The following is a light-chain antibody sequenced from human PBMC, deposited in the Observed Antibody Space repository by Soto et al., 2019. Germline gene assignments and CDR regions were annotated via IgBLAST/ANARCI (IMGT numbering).Light chain of an antibody. CDR3: MQALQTPSIT. J-gene: IGKJ5*01. V-gene: IGKV2-28*01. Sequence: MTQAPSSLSAAVGDRVTITCRASQSIINYLNWYQQKPGKAPRLLIYLGSNRSSGVPDRFSGSGSGTDFTLKISRVEAEDVGVYYCMQALQTPSITFGQGTRLEIK. CDR2: LGS. CDR1: QSIINY.